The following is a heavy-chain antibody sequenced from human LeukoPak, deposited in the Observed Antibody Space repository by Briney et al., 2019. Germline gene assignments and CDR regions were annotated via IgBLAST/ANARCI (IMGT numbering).Heavy chain of an antibody. CDR2: ISAYNGNT. CDR1: GYTFTSYG. Sequence: GASVKVSCKASGYTFTSYGFTWVRQAPGQGLEWMGWISAYNGNTNYAQKLQGRVTMTTDTPTSTAYMELRSLRSDDTAVYYCARSDSSGRYGGYYYYYMDVWGKGTTVTVSS. CDR3: ARSDSSGRYGGYYYYYMDV. J-gene: IGHJ6*03. V-gene: IGHV1-18*01. D-gene: IGHD6-19*01.